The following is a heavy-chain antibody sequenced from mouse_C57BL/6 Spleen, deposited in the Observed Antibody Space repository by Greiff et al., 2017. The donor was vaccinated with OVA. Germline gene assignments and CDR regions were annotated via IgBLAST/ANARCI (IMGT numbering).Heavy chain of an antibody. Sequence: VQLQQPGAELVRPGSSVKLSCKASGYTFTSYWMHWVKQRPIQGLEWIGNINPSDSETHYNQKFKDKATLTVDKSSSTAYMQLSSLTSEDSAVYYCASQIYNDYPWFAYWGQGTLVTVSA. CDR2: INPSDSET. V-gene: IGHV1-52*01. CDR3: ASQIYNDYPWFAY. CDR1: GYTFTSYW. D-gene: IGHD2-4*01. J-gene: IGHJ3*01.